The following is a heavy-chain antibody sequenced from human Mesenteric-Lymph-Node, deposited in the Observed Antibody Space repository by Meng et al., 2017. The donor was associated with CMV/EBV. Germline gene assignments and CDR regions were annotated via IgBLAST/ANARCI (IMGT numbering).Heavy chain of an antibody. CDR3: ASYYDTSGYYSYFDF. Sequence: SGYTFTGYYIHWVRQAPGQGLEWMGWIKPDSGGTKYAQKFQGRVTMSSDTSISTAYMELSMLRSGDTAVYYCASYYDTSGYYSYFDFWGQGTLVTVSS. CDR1: GYTFTGYY. CDR2: IKPDSGGT. V-gene: IGHV1-2*02. J-gene: IGHJ4*02. D-gene: IGHD3-22*01.